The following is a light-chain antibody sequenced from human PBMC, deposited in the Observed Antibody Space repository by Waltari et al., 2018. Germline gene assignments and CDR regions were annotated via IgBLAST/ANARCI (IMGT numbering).Light chain of an antibody. CDR3: QQVNSYPFT. V-gene: IGKV1-9*01. CDR2: ASS. J-gene: IGKJ3*01. Sequence: IQLTQSPSSLSASVSDRVTIPCRASQGISSYLAWYHQKPGKAPNRLIYASSTLLNGVPSRLSGSGVGTDFTLTISSLQPEDFATYYCQQVNSYPFTFGPGTTVDIK. CDR1: QGISSY.